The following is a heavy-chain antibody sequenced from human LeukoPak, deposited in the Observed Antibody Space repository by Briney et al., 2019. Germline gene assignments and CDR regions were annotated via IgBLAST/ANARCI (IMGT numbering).Heavy chain of an antibody. CDR1: DYTFNSYG. V-gene: IGHV1-18*01. CDR2: ISAYNGDT. Sequence: GASVKVSCKASDYTFNSYGISWVRQAPGQGLEWMGWISAYNGDTKSAQKFQDRVTLTTDTSTSTAYMDLRSLRSDDTAVYYCARGPPYGSGSYYSGMDVWGQGTRSPSP. CDR3: ARGPPYGSGSYYSGMDV. J-gene: IGHJ6*02. D-gene: IGHD3-10*01.